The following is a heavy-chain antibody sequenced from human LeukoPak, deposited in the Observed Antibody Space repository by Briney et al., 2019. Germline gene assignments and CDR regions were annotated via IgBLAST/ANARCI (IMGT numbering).Heavy chain of an antibody. CDR3: AKDPAGGGELFYFDY. D-gene: IGHD3-10*01. J-gene: IGHJ4*02. Sequence: GGPLRLSCAASGFTFSSYAMSWVRQAPGKGLEWVSASSGSGGGTYYADSVKGRFTISRDNSKNTLYLQMNSLRAEDTAVYYCAKDPAGGGELFYFDYWGQGTLVTVSS. CDR2: SSGSGGGT. CDR1: GFTFSSYA. V-gene: IGHV3-23*01.